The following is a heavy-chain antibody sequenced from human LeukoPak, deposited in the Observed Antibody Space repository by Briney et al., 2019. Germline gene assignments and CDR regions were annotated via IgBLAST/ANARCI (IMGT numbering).Heavy chain of an antibody. CDR1: GYTFTSYG. CDR2: ISAYNGNT. CDR3: ARVADRWLASYYYGMDV. Sequence: ASVKVSCKASGYTFTSYGISWVRQAPGQGLEWIGWISAYNGNTNYAQKLQGRVTMTTDTSTSTAYMELRSLRSDDTAVYYCARVADRWLASYYYGMDVWGQGTTVTVSS. V-gene: IGHV1-18*01. D-gene: IGHD6-19*01. J-gene: IGHJ6*02.